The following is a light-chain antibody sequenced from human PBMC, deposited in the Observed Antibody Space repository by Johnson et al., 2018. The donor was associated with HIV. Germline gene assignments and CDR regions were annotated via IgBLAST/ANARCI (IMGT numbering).Light chain of an antibody. V-gene: IGLV1-51*01. CDR2: NND. Sequence: QSVLTQPPSVSAAPGQKVTISCSGSNSNIGNNYVSWYQQFPGTAPKLLISNNDKRPSGIPDRFSGSRSGTSATLGITGLQTGDEADYYCGTWDSSLSAYVFGTGTKVTV. CDR1: NSNIGNNY. J-gene: IGLJ1*01. CDR3: GTWDSSLSAYV.